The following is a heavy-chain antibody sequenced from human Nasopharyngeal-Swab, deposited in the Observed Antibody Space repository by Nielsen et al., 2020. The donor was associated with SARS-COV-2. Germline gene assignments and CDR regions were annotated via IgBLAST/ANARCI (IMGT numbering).Heavy chain of an antibody. CDR2: IWYDGSNK. J-gene: IGHJ4*02. V-gene: IGHV3-33*01. D-gene: IGHD3-10*01. CDR3: ARDLPLFGSGSPSHQDY. Sequence: GGSLRLSCAAPGFTFSSYGMHWVRQAPGKGLEWVAVIWYDGSNKYYADSVKGRFTISRDNSKNTLYLQMNSLRAEDTAVYYCARDLPLFGSGSPSHQDYWGQGTLVTVSS. CDR1: GFTFSSYG.